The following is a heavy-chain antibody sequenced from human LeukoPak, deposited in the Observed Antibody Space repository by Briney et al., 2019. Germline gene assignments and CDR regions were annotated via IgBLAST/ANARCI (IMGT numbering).Heavy chain of an antibody. Sequence: SQTLSLTCTVSGGSISSGGYYWSWIRQHPGKGLEWIGYIYYSGSTYYNPSLKSRVTISVDTSKNQFSLKLSSVTAADTAVYYCARVRGSYYYDSSGYIDYWGQGTLATVSS. CDR1: GGSISSGGYY. D-gene: IGHD3-22*01. CDR3: ARVRGSYYYDSSGYIDY. CDR2: IYYSGST. J-gene: IGHJ4*02. V-gene: IGHV4-31*03.